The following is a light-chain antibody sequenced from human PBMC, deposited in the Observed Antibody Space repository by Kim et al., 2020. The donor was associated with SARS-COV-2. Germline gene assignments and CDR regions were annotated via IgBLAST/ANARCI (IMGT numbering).Light chain of an antibody. Sequence: QLVLTQSPSASASLGDSVKLTCILTSGHSTYAIAWHQQQPEKGPRFLMKLNSDDSHRKGDGIPDRFSGSSSGTERYLTISSLQAEDEADYYCQTWDTGIRVFGGGTQLTVL. J-gene: IGLJ3*02. CDR2: LNSDDSH. V-gene: IGLV4-69*01. CDR1: SGHSTYA. CDR3: QTWDTGIRV.